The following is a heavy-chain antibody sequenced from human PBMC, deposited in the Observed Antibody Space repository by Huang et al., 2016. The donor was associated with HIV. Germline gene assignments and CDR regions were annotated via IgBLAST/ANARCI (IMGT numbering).Heavy chain of an antibody. CDR1: GYTFTNYD. Sequence: QVHLVQSGAEVKKPGASVKVSCKASGYTFTNYDINWVRQAPGRGLEGVGWMNPNTGKPGFAQRFQGRVTMTRKTSITTAYMELTSLTSEDTAVYYCARSAYGDLDYWGLGTLVIVSS. CDR3: ARSAYGDLDY. V-gene: IGHV1-8*02. CDR2: MNPNTGKP. J-gene: IGHJ4*02. D-gene: IGHD4-17*01.